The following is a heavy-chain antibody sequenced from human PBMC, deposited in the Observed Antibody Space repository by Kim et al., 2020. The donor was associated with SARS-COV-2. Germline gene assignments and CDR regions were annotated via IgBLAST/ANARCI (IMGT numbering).Heavy chain of an antibody. V-gene: IGHV6-1*01. J-gene: IGHJ4*02. CDR2: TYYRSKWCN. CDR3: ASSGGTDSSSWFFY. CDR1: GDSVSSNSAA. D-gene: IGHD6-13*01. Sequence: SQTLSLTCAISGDSVSSNSAAWNWIRQSPSRGLEWLGRTYYRSKWCNDYAVSVKSRITINPDTSKNQFSLQLNSVTPEDTAVYYCASSGGTDSSSWFFYWGQGTLVTVSS.